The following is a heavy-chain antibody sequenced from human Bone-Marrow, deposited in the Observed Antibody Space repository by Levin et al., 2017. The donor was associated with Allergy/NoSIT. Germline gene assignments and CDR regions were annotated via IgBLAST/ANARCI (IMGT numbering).Heavy chain of an antibody. J-gene: IGHJ2*01. Sequence: GESLKISCKGSGYSFTSYWLGWVRQMPGKGLEWMGIIYPGDSDTRYSPSFQGQVTISADKSINTAYLQWSSLKASDTAMYYCARHQSGRWLQHWYFDLWGRGTLVTVSS. V-gene: IGHV5-51*01. CDR1: GYSFTSYW. CDR2: IYPGDSDT. CDR3: ARHQSGRWLQHWYFDL. D-gene: IGHD5-24*01.